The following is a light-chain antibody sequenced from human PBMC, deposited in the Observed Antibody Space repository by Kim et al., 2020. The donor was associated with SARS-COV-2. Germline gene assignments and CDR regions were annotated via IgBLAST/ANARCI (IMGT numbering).Light chain of an antibody. CDR1: QDISNH. Sequence: DIQMTQSPSSLSASVGDRVTITCRASQDISNHLAWYQQKPGKVPRVLIYAASALQSGVPSRFSGSGSGTDFTLTISSLQPEDVGSYYCQKYNSAPWTFGHGTKVDIK. J-gene: IGKJ1*01. CDR2: AAS. V-gene: IGKV1-27*01. CDR3: QKYNSAPWT.